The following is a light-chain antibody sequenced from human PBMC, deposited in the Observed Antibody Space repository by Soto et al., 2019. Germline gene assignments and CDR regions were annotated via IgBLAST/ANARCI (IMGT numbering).Light chain of an antibody. CDR2: DAS. CDR3: QQYDNLPRLT. J-gene: IGKJ4*01. CDR1: QDISNY. Sequence: DIQMTQSPSSLYASVGDRVTITCQASQDISNYLNWYQQKPGKAPKLLIYDASNLETGVPSRFSGSGSGTDFTFTISSLQPEDIATYYCQQYDNLPRLTFGGGTKVEIK. V-gene: IGKV1-33*01.